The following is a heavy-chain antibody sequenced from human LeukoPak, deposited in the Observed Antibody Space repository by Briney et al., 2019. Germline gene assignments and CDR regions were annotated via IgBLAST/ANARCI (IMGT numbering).Heavy chain of an antibody. CDR2: ISSASSYT. D-gene: IGHD2/OR15-2a*01. CDR1: GFTFSDYY. V-gene: IGHV3-11*05. CDR3: AKERAFGTWLGDY. J-gene: IGHJ4*02. Sequence: GGSLRLSCAASGFTFSDYYMSWIRQAPGKGLEWVSYISSASSYTSYADSVKGRFTISRDNSKNTLYLQMNSLRAEDTAVYYCAKERAFGTWLGDYWGQGTPVTVSS.